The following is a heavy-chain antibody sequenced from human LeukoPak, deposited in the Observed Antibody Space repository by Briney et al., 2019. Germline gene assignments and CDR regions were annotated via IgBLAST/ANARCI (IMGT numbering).Heavy chain of an antibody. J-gene: IGHJ4*02. CDR1: GGSFSGYY. D-gene: IGHD3-22*01. CDR2: INYSGST. Sequence: SETLSLTCAVYGGSFSGYYWSWIRQPPGKGLEWIGEINYSGSTNYNPSLKSRVTISVDTSKNQFSLKLSSVTAADTAVYYCARGQENYYDSSGYYHFDYWGQGTLVTVSS. V-gene: IGHV4-34*01. CDR3: ARGQENYYDSSGYYHFDY.